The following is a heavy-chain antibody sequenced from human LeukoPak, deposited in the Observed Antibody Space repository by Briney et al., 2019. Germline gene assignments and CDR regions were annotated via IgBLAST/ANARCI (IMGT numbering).Heavy chain of an antibody. Sequence: PGGSLRLSCAASGFTFDDYGMSWVRQGPEKGLEWVSGINWNGGSTGYADSVKGRFTISRDNAKNSLYLQMNSLRAEDTALYDCSRDKKRYSRGWYFFLDYWGQGTLVTVSS. V-gene: IGHV3-20*01. CDR2: INWNGGST. CDR1: GFTFDDYG. CDR3: SRDKKRYSRGWYFFLDY. J-gene: IGHJ4*02. D-gene: IGHD6-19*01.